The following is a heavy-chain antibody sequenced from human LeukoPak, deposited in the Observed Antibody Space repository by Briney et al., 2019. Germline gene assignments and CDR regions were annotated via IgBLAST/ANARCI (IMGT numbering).Heavy chain of an antibody. Sequence: SETLSLTCAVYGGSFSGYYWSWIRQPPGKGLEWIGEINHSGSTNYNPSLKSRVTISVDTSKNQFSLKLSPVTAADTAVYYCARFPYYYDSSGYTIDYWGQGTLVTVSS. CDR1: GGSFSGYY. J-gene: IGHJ4*02. CDR2: INHSGST. CDR3: ARFPYYYDSSGYTIDY. V-gene: IGHV4-34*01. D-gene: IGHD3-22*01.